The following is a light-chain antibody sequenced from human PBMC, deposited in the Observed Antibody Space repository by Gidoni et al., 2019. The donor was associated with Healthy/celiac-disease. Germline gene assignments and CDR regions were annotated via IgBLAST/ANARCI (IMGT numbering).Light chain of an antibody. CDR1: QSVSSY. CDR3: QQRSNWPPRFT. J-gene: IGKJ3*01. CDR2: DAS. V-gene: IGKV3-11*01. Sequence: DIELTQSPATLSLSPGERATLPCRASQSVSSYLAWYQQKPGQAPRLLIYDASNWATGIPARFSGSGSGTDFTLTISSREPEDFEVDYCQQRSNWPPRFTFGPGTKVDIK.